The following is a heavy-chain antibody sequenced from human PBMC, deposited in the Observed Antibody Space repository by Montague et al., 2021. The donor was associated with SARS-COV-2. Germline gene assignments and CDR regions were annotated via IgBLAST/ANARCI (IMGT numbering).Heavy chain of an antibody. CDR1: GGSISSSSYY. V-gene: IGHV4-39*01. CDR2: IYYSGST. Sequence: SETLSLTCTVSGGSISSSSYYWGWIRQPPGKGLEWIGSIYYSGSTYYNPSLQSRVTISVDTSKNQFSLKLSSVTAADTAVYYCARGEEEMATIVDEYFDYWGQGTLVTGSS. J-gene: IGHJ4*02. CDR3: ARGEEEMATIVDEYFDY. D-gene: IGHD5-24*01.